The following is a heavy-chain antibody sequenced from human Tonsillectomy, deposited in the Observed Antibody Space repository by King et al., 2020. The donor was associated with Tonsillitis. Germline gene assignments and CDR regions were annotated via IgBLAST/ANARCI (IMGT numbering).Heavy chain of an antibody. V-gene: IGHV3-11*05. CDR3: AREVAVAGTGNNWFDP. CDR1: GFSFSDYY. D-gene: IGHD6-19*01. CDR2: ISSSSGYT. J-gene: IGHJ5*02. Sequence: VQLVQSGGGLVKPGGSLRLSCAASGFSFSDYYMSWIRQAPGKGLEWVSYISSSSGYTNYADSVKGRFTISRDNAKNSLYLQMNSLRAEDTAVYYCAREVAVAGTGNNWFDPWGQGTLVTVSS.